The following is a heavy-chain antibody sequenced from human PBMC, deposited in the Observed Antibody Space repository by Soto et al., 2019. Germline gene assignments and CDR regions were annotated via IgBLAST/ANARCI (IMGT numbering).Heavy chain of an antibody. CDR1: GFTFSSYW. Sequence: GGSLRLSCAASGFTFSSYWMSWVRQAPGKGLEWVANIKQDGSEKYYVDSVKGRFTISRDNAKNSLYLQMNSLRAEDTAVYYCAREFPAGNIWGSYRFMGKRYFDYWGQGTLVTVSS. D-gene: IGHD3-16*02. CDR2: IKQDGSEK. V-gene: IGHV3-7*01. J-gene: IGHJ4*02. CDR3: AREFPAGNIWGSYRFMGKRYFDY.